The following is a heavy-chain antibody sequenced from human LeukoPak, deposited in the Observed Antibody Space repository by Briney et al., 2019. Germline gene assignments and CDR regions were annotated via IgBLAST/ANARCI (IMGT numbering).Heavy chain of an antibody. J-gene: IGHJ3*02. Sequence: PGGSLRLSSAASGFTVSSNYMSWVRQAPGKGLEWVSVIYSGGSTYYADSVKGRFTISRDNSKNTLYLQMNSLRAEDTAVYYCASGLGYSSSTSCYGYNSGAFDIWGQGTMVTVSS. CDR2: IYSGGST. CDR3: ASGLGYSSSTSCYGYNSGAFDI. V-gene: IGHV3-53*01. D-gene: IGHD2-2*01. CDR1: GFTVSSNY.